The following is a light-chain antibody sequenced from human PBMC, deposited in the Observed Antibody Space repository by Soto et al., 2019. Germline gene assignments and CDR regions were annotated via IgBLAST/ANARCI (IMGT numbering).Light chain of an antibody. J-gene: IGKJ2*01. Sequence: EVVLTQSPGTLSLSPGEGATLSCRASQSVSSKYLAWYQQKPGQTPRLLIYAASSRATGIPDRFSGSGSGSDFSLTISRLEPEDFAVYYCQLFVTSPYTFGQGTKLDIK. CDR2: AAS. V-gene: IGKV3-20*01. CDR1: QSVSSKY. CDR3: QLFVTSPYT.